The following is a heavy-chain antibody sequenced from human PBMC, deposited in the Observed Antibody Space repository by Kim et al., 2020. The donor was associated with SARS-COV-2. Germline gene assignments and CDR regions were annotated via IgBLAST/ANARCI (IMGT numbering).Heavy chain of an antibody. CDR2: INTDGSRT. CDR3: ARDRGRGWLQPDY. CDR1: GLAVSTYG. D-gene: IGHD5-12*01. Sequence: GGSLRLSCAASGLAVSTYGMHGVRQAPGKGLVWVSRINTDGSRTTYADSVKGRFTISRDNAKNSLYLQMNSLRAEDTAVYYCARDRGRGWLQPDYWGQGT. V-gene: IGHV3-74*01. J-gene: IGHJ4*02.